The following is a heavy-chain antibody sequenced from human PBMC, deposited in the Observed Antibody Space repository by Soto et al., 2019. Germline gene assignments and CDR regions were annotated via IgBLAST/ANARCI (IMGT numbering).Heavy chain of an antibody. V-gene: IGHV4-59*01. CDR1: GGSISSYY. CDR3: ATGIEYCGGACYSGFDY. D-gene: IGHD2-21*02. Sequence: SETLSLTCTVSGGSISSYYWGWIRQPPGEGLEWIGYIYYSGSTNYNPSLKSRVTISVDTSKSQFSLKLSSVTAADTAVYYCATGIEYCGGACYSGFDYWGQGTLVTVSS. J-gene: IGHJ4*02. CDR2: IYYSGST.